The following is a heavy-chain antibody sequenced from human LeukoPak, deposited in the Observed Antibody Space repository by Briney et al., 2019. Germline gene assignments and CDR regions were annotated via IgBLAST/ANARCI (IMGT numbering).Heavy chain of an antibody. CDR2: ISGSGDNT. V-gene: IGHV3-23*01. D-gene: IGHD4-11*01. J-gene: IGHJ4*02. Sequence: GGSLRLSCAASGFTFSSYAMRWVRQAPGKGLEWVSGISGSGDNTYYGDSVKGRFTISRDNSNNTLYLQMNSLRAEDTAVYYCAKARDDYSEDYWGQGTLVTVST. CDR3: AKARDDYSEDY. CDR1: GFTFSSYA.